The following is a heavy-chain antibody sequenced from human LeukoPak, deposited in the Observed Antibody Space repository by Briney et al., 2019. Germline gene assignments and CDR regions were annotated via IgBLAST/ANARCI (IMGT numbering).Heavy chain of an antibody. Sequence: SETLSLTCAVYGGSFSGYYWSWIRQPPGKGLEWIGEINHSGSTNYNPSLKSRVTISVDTSKNQFSLKLSSVTAADTAVYYCARKGGILTRFYFDYWGQGTLVTVSS. CDR2: INHSGST. J-gene: IGHJ4*02. V-gene: IGHV4-34*01. CDR3: ARKGGILTRFYFDY. CDR1: GGSFSGYY. D-gene: IGHD3-9*01.